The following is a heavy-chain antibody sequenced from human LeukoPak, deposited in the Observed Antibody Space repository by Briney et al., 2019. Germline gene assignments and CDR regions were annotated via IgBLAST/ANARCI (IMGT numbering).Heavy chain of an antibody. CDR3: ARQAGPVAGH. Sequence: SETLSLTCTVSGDSISSYYWSWIRQPPGKGLEWIGYIYYSGSTNYNPSLKSRVTISVDTSKNQFSLKLSSVTAADTAVYYCARQAGPVAGHWGQGTLVTVSS. J-gene: IGHJ4*02. CDR2: IYYSGST. D-gene: IGHD6-19*01. V-gene: IGHV4-59*01. CDR1: GDSISSYY.